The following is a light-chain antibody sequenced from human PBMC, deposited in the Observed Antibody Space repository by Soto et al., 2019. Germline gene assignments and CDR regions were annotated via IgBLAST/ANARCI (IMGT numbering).Light chain of an antibody. V-gene: IGKV3-15*01. Sequence: ETLLTQSPATLSVSPGERVTLSCRASQSVRDNLAWYQQKPGQAPRLLIYGPSTRAPGIPDRFSGSGFGTEFSLTISSLQSEDFAVYYCQQHNDWPASTFGQGTKLDIK. J-gene: IGKJ2*01. CDR1: QSVRDN. CDR3: QQHNDWPAST. CDR2: GPS.